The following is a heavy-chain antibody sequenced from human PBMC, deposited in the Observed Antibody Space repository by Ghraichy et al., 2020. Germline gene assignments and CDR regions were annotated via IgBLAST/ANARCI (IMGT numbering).Heavy chain of an antibody. CDR1: GGSIISTSYY. CDR3: ARHGIIAAGGIDY. V-gene: IGHV4-39*01. D-gene: IGHD6-13*01. J-gene: IGHJ4*02. CDR2: FYYSGST. Sequence: SETSLTCTVSGGSIISTSYYWGWIRQPPGKGLEWIGSFYYSGSTYYNPSLRSRVTISVDTSKNQFSLKLSSVTAADTAVYYCARHGIIAAGGIDYWGQGSLVTVSS.